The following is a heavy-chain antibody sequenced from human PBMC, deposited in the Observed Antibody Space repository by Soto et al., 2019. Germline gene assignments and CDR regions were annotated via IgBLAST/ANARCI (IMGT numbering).Heavy chain of an antibody. V-gene: IGHV4-59*08. CDR2: IYYSGNT. CDR1: GGSISSYY. Sequence: SETLSLTCTVSGGSISSYYWSWIRQPPGKGLEWIGYIYYSGNTNYNPSLKSRVTISVDTSKNQFSLKLSSVTAADTAVYYCARHNPLESAGAFDIWGQGTMVTVS. J-gene: IGHJ3*02. CDR3: ARHNPLESAGAFDI. D-gene: IGHD6-13*01.